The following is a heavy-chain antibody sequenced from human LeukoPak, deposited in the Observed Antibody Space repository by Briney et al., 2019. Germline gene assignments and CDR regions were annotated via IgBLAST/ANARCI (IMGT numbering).Heavy chain of an antibody. D-gene: IGHD3-22*01. Sequence: PGGSLRLSCAASEFTFSWYWMSWVRQAPGKGLEWVANIKQDGSEKYHVDSVKGRFTISRDNAKNSLYLQMNSLRAEDTALYYCARRGYYDSSGYYYDYWGQGTLVTVSS. CDR1: EFTFSWYW. V-gene: IGHV3-7*03. CDR3: ARRGYYDSSGYYYDY. J-gene: IGHJ4*02. CDR2: IKQDGSEK.